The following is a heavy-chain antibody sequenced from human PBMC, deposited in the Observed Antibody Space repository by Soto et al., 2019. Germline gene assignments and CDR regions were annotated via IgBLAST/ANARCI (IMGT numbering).Heavy chain of an antibody. Sequence: QVQLVQSGAEVKKPGASVKVSCKASGYTFTSYYMHWVRQAPGQGLEWMGIINPSGGSTSYAQKFHGRVTMTRDTSTSTVYMELSSLRSEDTAVYYCARDLGATVTTWSFDYWGQGTLVTVSS. CDR1: GYTFTSYY. D-gene: IGHD4-17*01. V-gene: IGHV1-46*01. J-gene: IGHJ4*02. CDR2: INPSGGST. CDR3: ARDLGATVTTWSFDY.